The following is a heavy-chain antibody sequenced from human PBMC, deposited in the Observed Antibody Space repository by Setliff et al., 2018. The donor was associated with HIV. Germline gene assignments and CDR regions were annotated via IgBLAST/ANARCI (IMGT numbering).Heavy chain of an antibody. CDR2: ISGSANGL. D-gene: IGHD2-21*02. CDR1: GFTFSDYY. V-gene: IGHV3-11*01. J-gene: IGHJ1*01. CDR3: AREYCGGDGSCYPTFD. Sequence: GGSLRLSCAASGFTFSDYYMSWIRQAPGKGLEWLSSISGSANGLYYAESVKGRFTTSRDNAKKSLYLQMNSLRAEDTAVYYCAREYCGGDGSCYPTFDWGQGTLVTVS.